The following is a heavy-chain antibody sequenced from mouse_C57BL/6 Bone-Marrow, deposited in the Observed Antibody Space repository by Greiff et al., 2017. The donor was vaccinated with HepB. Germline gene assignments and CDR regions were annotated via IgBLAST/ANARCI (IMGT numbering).Heavy chain of an antibody. CDR3: ARESNYSYYYAMDY. D-gene: IGHD2-5*01. CDR2: ISYDGSN. CDR1: GYSITSGYY. Sequence: ESGPGLVKPSQSLSLTCSVTGYSITSGYYWNWIRQFPGNKLEWMGYISYDGSNNYNPSLKNRISITRDTSKNQFFLKLNSVTTEDTATYYCARESNYSYYYAMDYWGQGTSVTVSS. V-gene: IGHV3-6*01. J-gene: IGHJ4*01.